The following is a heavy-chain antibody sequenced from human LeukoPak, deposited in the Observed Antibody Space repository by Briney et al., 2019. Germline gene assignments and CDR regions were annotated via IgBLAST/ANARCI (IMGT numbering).Heavy chain of an antibody. CDR3: ARVHPERWLQFLDY. V-gene: IGHV1-18*01. D-gene: IGHD5-24*01. J-gene: IGHJ4*02. CDR2: ISAYNGNT. Sequence: ASVKVSCKASGYIFTSYGISWVRQAPGQGLEWMGWISAYNGNTNYAQKLQGRVTMTTDTSTSTAYMELRSLRSDDTAVYYCARVHPERWLQFLDYWGQGTLVTVSS. CDR1: GYIFTSYG.